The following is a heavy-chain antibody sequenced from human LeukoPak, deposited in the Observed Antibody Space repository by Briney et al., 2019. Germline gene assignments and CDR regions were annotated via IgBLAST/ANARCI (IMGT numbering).Heavy chain of an antibody. Sequence: GGSQRLSCAASGFMFTRYGMSWVRQAPGKGLEWVSSISGSGDSTYYADSVKGRFTISRDKSKNTLYLQMNSLRAEDTAVYYCAKGVTPVISLQFFDYWGQGTLITVSS. V-gene: IGHV3-23*01. CDR3: AKGVTPVISLQFFDY. CDR2: ISGSGDST. CDR1: GFMFTRYG. D-gene: IGHD4-17*01. J-gene: IGHJ4*02.